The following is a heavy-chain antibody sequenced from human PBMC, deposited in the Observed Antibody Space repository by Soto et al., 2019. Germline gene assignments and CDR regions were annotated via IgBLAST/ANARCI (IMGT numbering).Heavy chain of an antibody. CDR3: ASSPTYYYDSSGTRFYY. D-gene: IGHD3-22*01. Sequence: SVKVSCKASGGTFSSYTISWVRQAPGQGLEWMGRIIPILGIANYAQKFQGRVTITADKSTSTAYMELSSLRSEDTAVYYCASSPTYYYDSSGTRFYYWGQGTPVTVSS. CDR1: GGTFSSYT. CDR2: IIPILGIA. J-gene: IGHJ4*02. V-gene: IGHV1-69*02.